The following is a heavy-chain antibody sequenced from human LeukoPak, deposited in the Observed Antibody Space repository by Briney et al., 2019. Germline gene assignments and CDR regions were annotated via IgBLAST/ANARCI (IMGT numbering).Heavy chain of an antibody. CDR3: ARHCSGGSCKNWFDP. CDR2: IYPGDSDT. CDR1: GYSFTSYW. V-gene: IGHV5-51*01. D-gene: IGHD2-15*01. Sequence: GESLKISCNASGYSFTSYWIGWVRQMPGKGLEWMGIIYPGDSDTRYSPSFQGQVTISADKSISTAYLQWSSLKASDTAMYYCARHCSGGSCKNWFDPWGQGTLVTVSS. J-gene: IGHJ5*02.